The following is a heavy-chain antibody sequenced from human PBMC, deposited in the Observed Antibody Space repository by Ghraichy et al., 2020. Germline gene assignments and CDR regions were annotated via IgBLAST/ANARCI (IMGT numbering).Heavy chain of an antibody. D-gene: IGHD6-13*01. CDR1: GFTFSDYY. CDR3: ARVIATSGNWFDP. Sequence: GSVKVSCAASGFTFSDYYMAWIRQAPGKGLECISYISGSSNYINYPDSVKGRFTVSRDNAKKSLYLQMNSLRAEDTGIYYCARVIATSGNWFDPWGQGALVTVSS. J-gene: IGHJ5*02. CDR2: ISGSSNYI. V-gene: IGHV3-11*06.